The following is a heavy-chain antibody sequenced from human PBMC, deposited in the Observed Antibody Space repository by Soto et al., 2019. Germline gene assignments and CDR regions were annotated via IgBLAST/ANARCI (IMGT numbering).Heavy chain of an antibody. V-gene: IGHV3-72*01. Sequence: EVPLVESGGGLVQPGGSLRLSCAASGFTFSDHHMDWVRQAPGKGLEWVGRSRNKANRYTTEYAASVKGRFTISRDGSRDSMYLQMNSLKIEDTAVYFCTRLRRSGSYSHFDYWGQGTLVTVSS. CDR1: GFTFSDHH. J-gene: IGHJ4*02. D-gene: IGHD1-26*01. CDR2: SRNKANRYTT. CDR3: TRLRRSGSYSHFDY.